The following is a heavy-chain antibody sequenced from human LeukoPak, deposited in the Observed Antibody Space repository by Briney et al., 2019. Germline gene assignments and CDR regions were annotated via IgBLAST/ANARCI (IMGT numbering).Heavy chain of an antibody. J-gene: IGHJ6*03. D-gene: IGHD4-17*01. CDR3: AKPYSSTYGVNYYYMGV. CDR1: GFTVSSNY. Sequence: QTGGSLRLSCAASGFTVSSNYMSWVRQAPGKGLEWVSYISSSTSTLYYADSVKGRFTISRDNAKNLLYLQMNSLRAEDTAVYYCAKPYSSTYGVNYYYMGVWGKGTTVTISS. V-gene: IGHV3-48*01. CDR2: ISSSTSTL.